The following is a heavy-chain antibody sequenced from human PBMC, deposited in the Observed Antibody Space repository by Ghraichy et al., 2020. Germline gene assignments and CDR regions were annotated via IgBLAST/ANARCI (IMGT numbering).Heavy chain of an antibody. CDR2: ISGNGGNT. Sequence: GGSLRLSCAASGFTFSSYGMSWVRQAPGKGLEWVSAISGNGGNTYYADSVKGRFSISRDNSKNTLYLQMNSLRAEDTAVYYCVTVAYSTGWYYFDYWGQGTLVTVSS. D-gene: IGHD6-19*01. CDR1: GFTFSSYG. J-gene: IGHJ4*02. CDR3: VTVAYSTGWYYFDY. V-gene: IGHV3-23*01.